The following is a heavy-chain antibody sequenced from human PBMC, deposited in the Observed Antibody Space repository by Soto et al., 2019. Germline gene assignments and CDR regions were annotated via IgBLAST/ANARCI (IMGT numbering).Heavy chain of an antibody. CDR3: ARQKYYYDSSGYLHGMDV. J-gene: IGHJ6*02. CDR1: GFTLSGYS. CDR2: ISSSSNRI. V-gene: IGHV3-21*01. Sequence: EVKLVESRGGLVKPGGSLRLSCAASGFTLSGYSMTWVRQASGKGLEWVSFISSSSNRIFYGDSVKGRFTISRDDAKNSLYLEMNSLRAEDTAVYHCARQKYYYDSSGYLHGMDVWGQGTTVTVSS. D-gene: IGHD3-22*01.